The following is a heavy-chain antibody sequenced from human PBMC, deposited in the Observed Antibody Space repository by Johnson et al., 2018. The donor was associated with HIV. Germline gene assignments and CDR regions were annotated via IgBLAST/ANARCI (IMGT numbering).Heavy chain of an antibody. Sequence: QMQLVESGGGLVKPGGSLRLSCAASGFTFSDYYMGWIRQTPGTGLLWVSLICGDGSCSSYGDSVKGRFTSSRDNSKNTLYLQMNTLRAEATAVYYCARARAGNAFEIWGQGTMVTVSS. J-gene: IGHJ3*02. CDR2: ICGDGSCS. CDR3: ARARAGNAFEI. D-gene: IGHD6-13*01. V-gene: IGHV3-11*05. CDR1: GFTFSDYY.